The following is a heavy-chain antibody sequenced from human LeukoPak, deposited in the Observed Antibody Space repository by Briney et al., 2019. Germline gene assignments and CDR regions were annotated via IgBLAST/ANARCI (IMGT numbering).Heavy chain of an antibody. V-gene: IGHV3-9*03. D-gene: IGHD2-15*01. J-gene: IGHJ4*02. CDR3: AKTQQRYCSGGSCYSGFDY. CDR2: ISWNSGSI. Sequence: GGSLRLSCAASGFPFDDYAMHLVRQAPGKGLEWVSGISWNSGSIGYADSVKGRFTISRDNAKNSLYLQMNSLRAEDMALYYCAKTQQRYCSGGSCYSGFDYWGQGTLVTVSS. CDR1: GFPFDDYA.